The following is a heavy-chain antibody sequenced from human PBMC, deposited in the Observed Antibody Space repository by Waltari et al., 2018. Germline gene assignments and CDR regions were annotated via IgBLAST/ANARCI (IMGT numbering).Heavy chain of an antibody. Sequence: EVQLVESGGGLVQPGRSLRLSCAASGFTFDDYAMHWVRQAPGKGLEWVSGISWHSGSIGYADSVKGRFTISRDNAKNSLYLQMNSLRAEDTALYYCAKDIARIVRAFDIWGQGTMVTVSS. CDR1: GFTFDDYA. D-gene: IGHD2-8*01. CDR2: ISWHSGSI. J-gene: IGHJ3*02. V-gene: IGHV3-9*01. CDR3: AKDIARIVRAFDI.